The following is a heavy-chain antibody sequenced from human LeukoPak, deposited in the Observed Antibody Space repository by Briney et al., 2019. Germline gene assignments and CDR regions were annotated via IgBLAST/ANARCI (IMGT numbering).Heavy chain of an antibody. CDR2: LMWNGRSA. CDR3: ARGRTEAYYDVWSGYYYFDS. V-gene: IGHV3-20*04. Sequence: GGSLRLSCEASGFNFGDFAMTWVRQAPGKGLEWVSGLMWNGRSAGCADSVKGRFTTSRDNARNSLYLQMNSLRVEDTAVYYCARGRTEAYYDVWSGYYYFDSWGQGALVTVSS. CDR1: GFNFGDFA. J-gene: IGHJ4*02. D-gene: IGHD3-3*01.